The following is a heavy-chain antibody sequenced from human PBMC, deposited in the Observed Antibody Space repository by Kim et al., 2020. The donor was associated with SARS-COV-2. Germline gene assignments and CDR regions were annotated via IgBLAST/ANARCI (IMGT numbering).Heavy chain of an antibody. CDR3: ARDRPDYGLDY. J-gene: IGHJ4*02. CDR1: GGSISSSNW. Sequence: SETLSLTCAVSGGSISSSNWWCWVRQPPGRGLAWIGEIYHSGSTNYNPSLKSRVTISVDKSKNQFSLKLSSVTAADTAVYYCARDRPDYGLDYWGKGTRVTVPS. V-gene: IGHV4-4*02. CDR2: IYHSGST. D-gene: IGHD4-17*01.